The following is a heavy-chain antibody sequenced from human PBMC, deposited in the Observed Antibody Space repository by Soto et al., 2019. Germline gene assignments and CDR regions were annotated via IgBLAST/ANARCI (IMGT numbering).Heavy chain of an antibody. Sequence: GGSLRLSCVGSGFTFITYSIKWVRQAPGKGLEWVSSISSRSDIYYADSVKGRFTISRDNAKNSVSLQMNSLRAEDTAVYYCAREYTAWPLAYGLDVWGQGTTVTVSS. CDR3: AREYTAWPLAYGLDV. D-gene: IGHD2-2*02. V-gene: IGHV3-21*01. CDR2: ISSRSDI. J-gene: IGHJ6*02. CDR1: GFTFITYS.